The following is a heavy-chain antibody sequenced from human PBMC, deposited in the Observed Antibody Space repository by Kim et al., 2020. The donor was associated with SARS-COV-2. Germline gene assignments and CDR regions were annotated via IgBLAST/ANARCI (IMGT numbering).Heavy chain of an antibody. J-gene: IGHJ2*01. D-gene: IGHD3-10*01. CDR1: GGSFSGYY. V-gene: IGHV4-34*01. CDR3: ARGHLYYYGSGSYYKIWYFDL. CDR2: INHSGST. Sequence: SETLSLTCAVYGGSFSGYYWSWIRQPPGKGLEWIGEINHSGSTNYNPSLKSRVTISVDTSKNQFSLKLSSVTAADTAVYYCARGHLYYYGSGSYYKIWYFDLWGRGTLVTVSS.